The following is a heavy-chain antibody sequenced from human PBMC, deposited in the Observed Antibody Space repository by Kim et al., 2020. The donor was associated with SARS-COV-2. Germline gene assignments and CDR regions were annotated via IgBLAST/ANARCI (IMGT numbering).Heavy chain of an antibody. J-gene: IGHJ6*02. CDR2: INTKGGSA. Sequence: ASVKVSCKASGYTVTSRSIHWVRQAPGQGLEWMGIINTKGGSASYAEKFQGRLTVTREPSMNTVYMELNSLRFEDTAVYYCARGEASQMHYYNYGMDVWG. V-gene: IGHV1-46*01. D-gene: IGHD3-16*01. CDR3: ARGEASQMHYYNYGMDV. CDR1: GYTVTSRS.